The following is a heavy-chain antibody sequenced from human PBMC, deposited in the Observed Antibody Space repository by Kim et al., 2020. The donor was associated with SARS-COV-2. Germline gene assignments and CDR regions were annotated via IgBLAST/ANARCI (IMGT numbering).Heavy chain of an antibody. J-gene: IGHJ4*01. Sequence: SETLSLTCAVYGGSFSGYYWSWIRQPPGKGLEWIGEINHSGSTNYNPSLRSRVTISVDTSKNQFSLKLSSVTAADTAVYYCARAGTTVTTENSYYFDYWG. CDR3: ARAGTTVTTENSYYFDY. CDR1: GGSFSGYY. V-gene: IGHV4-34*01. CDR2: INHSGST. D-gene: IGHD4-17*01.